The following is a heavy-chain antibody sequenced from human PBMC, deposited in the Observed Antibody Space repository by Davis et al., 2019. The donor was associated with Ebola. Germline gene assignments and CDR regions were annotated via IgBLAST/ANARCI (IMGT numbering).Heavy chain of an antibody. CDR1: GYRFTNYW. V-gene: IGHV5-10-1*01. D-gene: IGHD3-22*01. J-gene: IGHJ5*01. CDR3: ARLDSSGYSDS. CDR2: FDPIDSYI. Sequence: GESLKISCQGSGYRFTNYWISWVRQMPGKGLEWMGRFDPIDSYINQSPSFQGRVTVSVDKSIDTAYLQWSSLRASDTAMYYCARLDSSGYSDSWGQGTLVTVSS.